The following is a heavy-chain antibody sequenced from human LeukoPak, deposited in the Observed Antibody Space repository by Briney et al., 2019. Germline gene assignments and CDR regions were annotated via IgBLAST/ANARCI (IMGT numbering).Heavy chain of an antibody. CDR3: ARHSRGVTSGPAFDI. D-gene: IGHD2-15*01. CDR2: VYYNGST. Sequence: PSETLSLTCAVSGVSGVSISSITYYWGWIRQPPGKGLEWIGSVYYNGSTYYTPSLKSRVTISVDTSKNQFSLKLNSMTAADTAVYYCARHSRGVTSGPAFDIWGQGTMVTVSS. J-gene: IGHJ3*02. CDR1: GVSISSITYY. V-gene: IGHV4-39*01.